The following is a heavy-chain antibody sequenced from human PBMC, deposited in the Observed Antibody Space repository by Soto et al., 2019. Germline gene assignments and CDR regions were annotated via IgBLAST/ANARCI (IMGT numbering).Heavy chain of an antibody. D-gene: IGHD5-18*01. Sequence: SETLSLACTVSGDSIGTHYWSWIRQPPGKGLEWIGYIYYTGSTKFNPSLQSRVTMSVDTSKNQFSLKLSSVTAADTAVYYCARDNGYSYGYTLDHWGQGTLVTVSS. CDR1: GDSIGTHY. J-gene: IGHJ4*02. V-gene: IGHV4-59*11. CDR2: IYYTGST. CDR3: ARDNGYSYGYTLDH.